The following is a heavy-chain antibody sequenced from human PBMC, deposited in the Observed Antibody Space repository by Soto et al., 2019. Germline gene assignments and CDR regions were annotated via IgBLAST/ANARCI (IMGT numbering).Heavy chain of an antibody. CDR2: IYSSGST. CDR1: GGAISTYY. V-gene: IGHV4-4*07. J-gene: IGHJ5*02. CDR3: ARGQRFSDWFDP. D-gene: IGHD3-3*01. Sequence: SETLSLTCTVSGGAISTYYWTWIRQPAGKGLEWIGRIYSSGSTKYNPSLQSRVTMSLDTSNNQFSLRLTSVTAADTAVYYCARGQRFSDWFDPGGQGTLVTVPS.